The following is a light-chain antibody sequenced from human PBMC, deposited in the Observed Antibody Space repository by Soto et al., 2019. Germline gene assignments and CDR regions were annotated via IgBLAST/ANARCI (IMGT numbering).Light chain of an antibody. V-gene: IGLV2-23*02. Sequence: QSVLTQPASVSGSPGQSITISCTGTSSNVGSYKLVSWYQQHPGKAPKLMIFEVNKRPSWVSNRFSGSKSGNTASLTISGLNVEDEADYYCCSSGGSPTYVFGTGTKLTVL. CDR3: CSSGGSPTYV. J-gene: IGLJ1*01. CDR1: SSNVGSYKL. CDR2: EVN.